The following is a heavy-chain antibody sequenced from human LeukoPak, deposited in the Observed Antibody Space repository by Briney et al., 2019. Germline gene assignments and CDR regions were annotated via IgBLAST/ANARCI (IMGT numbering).Heavy chain of an antibody. CDR1: GGSISSGDYY. CDR2: IYYSGST. Sequence: PSETLSLTCTVSGGSISSGDYYWSWIRQPPGKGLEWIGYIYYSGSTYYNPSLKSRVTISVDTSKNQFSLKLSSVTAADTAVYYCARGDYYDSSGYYPGVNYWGQGTLVTVSS. V-gene: IGHV4-30-4*08. J-gene: IGHJ4*02. CDR3: ARGDYYDSSGYYPGVNY. D-gene: IGHD3-22*01.